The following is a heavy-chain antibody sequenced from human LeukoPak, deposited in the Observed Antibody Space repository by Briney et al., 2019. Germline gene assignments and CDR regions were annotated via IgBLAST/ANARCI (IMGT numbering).Heavy chain of an antibody. D-gene: IGHD3-10*01. Sequence: SETLSLTCTVSGDSISSSSFYWGWIRQPPGRGLEWIVSIYYSGSTSYNPSLKSRVTISVDTSKNQFSLKLSSVTAADTAVYYCARGEVLLWFGELLYTNWFDPWGQGTLVTVSS. CDR3: ARGEVLLWFGELLYTNWFDP. CDR2: IYYSGST. CDR1: GDSISSSSFY. J-gene: IGHJ5*02. V-gene: IGHV4-39*01.